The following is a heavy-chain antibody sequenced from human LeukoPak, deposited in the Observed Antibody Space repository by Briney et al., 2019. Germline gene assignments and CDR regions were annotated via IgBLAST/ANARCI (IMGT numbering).Heavy chain of an antibody. V-gene: IGHV4-61*02. Sequence: SETLSLTCTVSGGSISSGSYYWSWIRQPAGKGLEWIGRIYTSGSTNYNPSLKSRVTISVDTSKNQFSLKLSSVTAADTAVYYRARDRGARFYSSSWLSLYYFDYWGQGTLVTVSS. CDR1: GGSISSGSYY. CDR3: ARDRGARFYSSSWLSLYYFDY. D-gene: IGHD6-13*01. CDR2: IYTSGST. J-gene: IGHJ4*02.